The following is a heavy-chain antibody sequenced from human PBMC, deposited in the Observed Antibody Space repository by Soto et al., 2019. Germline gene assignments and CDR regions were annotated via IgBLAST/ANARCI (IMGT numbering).Heavy chain of an antibody. Sequence: QVQLVQSGAEVKKPGSSVKVSCKASGGTFSSYAISWVRQAPGQGLEWVGGIIPIFGTANYAQKFQGRVTITADESTSTAYMELSSLRSEDTAVYYCARDRGRVAVASYGMDVWGQGTTVTVSS. CDR1: GGTFSSYA. D-gene: IGHD6-19*01. CDR3: ARDRGRVAVASYGMDV. CDR2: IIPIFGTA. V-gene: IGHV1-69*01. J-gene: IGHJ6*02.